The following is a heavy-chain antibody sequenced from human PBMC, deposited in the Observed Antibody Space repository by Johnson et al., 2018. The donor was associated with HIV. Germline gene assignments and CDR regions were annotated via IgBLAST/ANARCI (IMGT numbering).Heavy chain of an antibody. CDR2: ISSSRSTI. Sequence: VQLVESGGGLVQPGGSLRLSCAASGFTFSSYAMSWVRQAPGKGLEWVSYISSSRSTIYYADSVKGRFTISTDNAKNSLYLQMNSLRAEDTALYYCARDFGLEWELDGAFDIWGQGTMVTVSS. CDR1: GFTFSSYA. J-gene: IGHJ3*02. V-gene: IGHV3-48*04. CDR3: ARDFGLEWELDGAFDI. D-gene: IGHD1-26*01.